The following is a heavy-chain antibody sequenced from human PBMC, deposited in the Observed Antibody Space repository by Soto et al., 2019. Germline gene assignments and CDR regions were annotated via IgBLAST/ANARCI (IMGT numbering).Heavy chain of an antibody. V-gene: IGHV1-3*01. CDR1: GYTFTSYA. J-gene: IGHJ6*04. Sequence: ASVKVSCKASGYTFTSYAMHWVRQAPGQRLEWMGWINAGNGYTKYSQKFQGRVTITRDTSASTSYMELSSLISEDTAVYYCAGGSFPADRNHHSGMHVGGKGPPVTAS. CDR2: INAGNGYT. D-gene: IGHD3-16*01. CDR3: AGGSFPADRNHHSGMHV.